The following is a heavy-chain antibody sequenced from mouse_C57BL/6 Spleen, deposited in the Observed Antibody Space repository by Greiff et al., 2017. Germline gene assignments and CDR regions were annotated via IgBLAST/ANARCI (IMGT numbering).Heavy chain of an antibody. CDR2: INPGSGNT. D-gene: IGHD1-1*01. Sequence: QVELQQSGAELVSPGASVKLSCKASGYTFTDYNLNWVKQRPGQGLVWIARINPGSGNTFYNEKFKGKATLTAENSSSTAYMQLSSLTSEDSAVYFCARCGSLAMDNWGQGTSGTVSS. J-gene: IGHJ4*01. CDR3: ARCGSLAMDN. V-gene: IGHV1-76*01. CDR1: GYTFTDYN.